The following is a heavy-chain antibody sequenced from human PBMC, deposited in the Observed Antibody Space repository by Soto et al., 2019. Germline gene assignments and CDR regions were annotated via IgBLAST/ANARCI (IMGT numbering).Heavy chain of an antibody. CDR1: GFTFSDHY. J-gene: IGHJ4*02. CDR2: IRNKANSYTT. CDR3: ARACFGELTYFDY. D-gene: IGHD3-10*01. V-gene: IGHV3-72*01. Sequence: EVQLVESGGGLVQPGGSLRLSCAASGFTFSDHYMEWVRQAPGKGLEWVGRIRNKANSYTTEYVAAVKGRFTISRDDSKNSMSLQMNSLKTEDTAVYYCARACFGELTYFDYWGQGTLVTVSS.